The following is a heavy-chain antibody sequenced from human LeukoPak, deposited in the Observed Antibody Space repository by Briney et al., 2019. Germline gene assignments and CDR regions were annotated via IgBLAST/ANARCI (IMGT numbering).Heavy chain of an antibody. J-gene: IGHJ4*02. CDR2: MNPNSGNT. Sequence: ASVKVSCKASGYTFTSYDINWVRQATGQGLEWMGWMNPNSGNTGYAQKLQGRVTMTTDTSTSTAYMELRSLRSDDTAVYYCARAFQSLGGLSLPDFWGQGTLVTVSS. D-gene: IGHD3-16*02. CDR1: GYTFTSYD. V-gene: IGHV1-8*02. CDR3: ARAFQSLGGLSLPDF.